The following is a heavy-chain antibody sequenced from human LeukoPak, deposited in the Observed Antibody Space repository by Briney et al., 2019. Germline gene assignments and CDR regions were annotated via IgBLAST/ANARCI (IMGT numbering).Heavy chain of an antibody. V-gene: IGHV3-48*03. CDR3: AELGITMIGGV. CDR2: ISSSGSTI. D-gene: IGHD3-10*02. CDR1: GFTFSSYE. Sequence: GGSLRLSCAASGFTFSSYEMNWVRQAPGKGLEWVAYISSSGSTIYYADSVKGRFTIFRDNAKNSLYLQMNSLRAEDTAVYYCAELGITMIGGVWGKGTTVTISS. J-gene: IGHJ6*04.